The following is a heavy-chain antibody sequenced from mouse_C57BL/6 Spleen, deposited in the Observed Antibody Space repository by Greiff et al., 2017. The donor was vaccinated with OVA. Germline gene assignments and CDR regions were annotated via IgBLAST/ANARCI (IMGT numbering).Heavy chain of an antibody. V-gene: IGHV3-6*01. D-gene: IGHD1-1*01. CDR2: ISYDGSN. CDR3: ARNYGSYWYFDV. J-gene: IGHJ1*03. Sequence: EVKLMESGPGLVKPSQSLSLTCSVTGYSITSGYYWNWIRQFPGNTLEWMGYISYDGSNNYNPSLKNRISITRDTSKNQFFLKLNSVTTEDTATYYCARNYGSYWYFDVWGTGTTVTVSS. CDR1: GYSITSGYY.